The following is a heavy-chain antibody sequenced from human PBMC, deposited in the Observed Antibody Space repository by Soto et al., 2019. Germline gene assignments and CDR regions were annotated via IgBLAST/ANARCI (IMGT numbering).Heavy chain of an antibody. CDR1: GFTFSSYS. J-gene: IGHJ4*02. V-gene: IGHV3-30*02. CDR2: IWYDGSNK. D-gene: IGHD3-10*01. CDR3: AKLLWFGELSGPFDY. Sequence: VQLVESGGGLVQPGGSLRLSCAASGFTFSSYSMHWVRQAPGKGLEWVAVIWYDGSNKYYADSVKGRFTISRDNSKNTLYLQMNSLRAEDTAVYYCAKLLWFGELSGPFDYWGQGTLVTVSS.